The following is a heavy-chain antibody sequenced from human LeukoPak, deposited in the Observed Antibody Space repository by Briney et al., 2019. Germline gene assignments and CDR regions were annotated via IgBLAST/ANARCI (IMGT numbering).Heavy chain of an antibody. V-gene: IGHV1-3*01. Sequence: ASVKVSCKASGYTFTSYAMHWVRQAPGQGLEWMGWINAGNGNTKYSQKFQGRVTITRDTSASTAYMELSSLRSEDTAVYYCARSTAGAGIYYFDSWGQGTRVTV. CDR2: INAGNGNT. CDR3: ARSTAGAGIYYFDS. D-gene: IGHD6-19*01. CDR1: GYTFTSYA. J-gene: IGHJ4*02.